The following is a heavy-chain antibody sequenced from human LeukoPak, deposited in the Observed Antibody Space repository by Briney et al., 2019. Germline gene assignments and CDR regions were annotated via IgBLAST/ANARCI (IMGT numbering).Heavy chain of an antibody. CDR2: ICDDGNCK. J-gene: IGHJ4*02. CDR1: GFTFSSYG. CDR3: VAAPGVHHFYH. Sequence: PGGSLRLSCAASGFTFSSYGMHWVRQAPGKGLEWVAVICDDGNCKYYADSVKGRFTISRDNSNNTLSLQMNSLRAEDTALYYCVAAPGVHHFYHWGQGTLVTVSS. D-gene: IGHD7-27*01. V-gene: IGHV3-33*01.